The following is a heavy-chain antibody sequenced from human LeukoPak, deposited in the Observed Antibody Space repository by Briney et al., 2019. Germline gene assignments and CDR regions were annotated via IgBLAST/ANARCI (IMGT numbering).Heavy chain of an antibody. V-gene: IGHV1-18*01. D-gene: IGHD6-19*01. CDR3: ARHREQWLVRPFDS. J-gene: IGHJ4*02. CDR2: ISTYNGNT. CDR1: GYTFISYG. Sequence: ASAKVSCKASGYTFISYGISWVRQAPGQGLEWMGWISTYNGNTNYAQKLQGRVTMTTDTSTSTAYMELRSLRSDDTAIYYCARHREQWLVRPFDSWGQGTLVTVSS.